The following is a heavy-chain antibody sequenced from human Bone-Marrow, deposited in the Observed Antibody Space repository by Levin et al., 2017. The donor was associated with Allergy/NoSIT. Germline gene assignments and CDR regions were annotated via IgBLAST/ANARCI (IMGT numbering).Heavy chain of an antibody. Sequence: LRLSCSVSGASISSVDSYWSWIRQAPGKGLEWVGFMYYTGRAYYNPSLKSRVTISLDMSKNQFSLKLTSVTVADTAVYYCARETIPTGFAFDSWGQGTLVNVSS. J-gene: IGHJ4*02. D-gene: IGHD1-14*01. V-gene: IGHV4-30-4*01. CDR2: MYYTGRA. CDR1: GASISSVDSY. CDR3: ARETIPTGFAFDS.